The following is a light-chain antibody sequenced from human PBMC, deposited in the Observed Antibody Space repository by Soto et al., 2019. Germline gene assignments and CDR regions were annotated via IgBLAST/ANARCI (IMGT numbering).Light chain of an antibody. CDR3: QQYGSSPRT. V-gene: IGKV1-33*01. Sequence: DIQMTQSPSSLSASVGDRVTITCQASQDISNYLNWYQQKPGKAPKLLIYDASNLGTGVPSRFSGSGSGTDFTFTISSLQPEDFAVYYCQQYGSSPRTFGQGTKVDI. J-gene: IGKJ1*01. CDR2: DAS. CDR1: QDISNY.